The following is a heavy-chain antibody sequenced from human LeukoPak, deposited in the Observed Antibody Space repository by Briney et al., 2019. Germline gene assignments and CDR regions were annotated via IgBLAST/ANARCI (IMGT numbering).Heavy chain of an antibody. CDR1: GYTFTGYY. J-gene: IGHJ4*02. CDR2: INPNSGGT. Sequence: ASVKVSCKASGYTFTGYYMHWVRQAPGQGLEWMGWINPNSGGTNYAQKFQGRVTMTRDTSISTAYMELSRLRSDDTAAYYCARGGRYYDYVWGSYIIEVYFDYWGQGTLVTVSS. D-gene: IGHD3-16*01. V-gene: IGHV1-2*02. CDR3: ARGGRYYDYVWGSYIIEVYFDY.